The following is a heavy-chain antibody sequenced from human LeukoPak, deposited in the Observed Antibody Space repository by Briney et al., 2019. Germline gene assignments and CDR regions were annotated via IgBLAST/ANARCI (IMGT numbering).Heavy chain of an antibody. J-gene: IGHJ2*01. V-gene: IGHV4-38-2*02. CDR1: GYSISSGYY. D-gene: IGHD4-11*01. CDR3: AGYGNYWDWYFDL. Sequence: SETLSLTCTVSGYSISSGYYWGWIRQPPGKGLEWIGTIYHSGTTYYNPSLKSPVTISVDTSKNQISLRLTSVTAADTAVYYCAGYGNYWDWYFDLWGRGTLVTVSS. CDR2: IYHSGTT.